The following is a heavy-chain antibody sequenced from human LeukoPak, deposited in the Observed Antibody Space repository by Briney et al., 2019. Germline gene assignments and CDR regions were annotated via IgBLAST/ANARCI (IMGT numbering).Heavy chain of an antibody. J-gene: IGHJ4*02. CDR1: GGSISSGGYY. CDR3: ARDSEQLLDY. Sequence: SQTLSLTCTVSGGSISSGGYYWSWIRQPPGKGLEWIGYIYHSGSTYYNPSLKSRVTTSVDRSKNQFSLELSSVTAADTAVYYCARDSEQLLDYWGQGTLVTVSS. D-gene: IGHD2-2*01. CDR2: IYHSGST. V-gene: IGHV4-30-2*01.